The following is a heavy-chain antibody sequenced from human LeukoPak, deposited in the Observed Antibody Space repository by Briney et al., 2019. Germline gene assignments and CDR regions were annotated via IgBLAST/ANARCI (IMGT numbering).Heavy chain of an antibody. J-gene: IGHJ6*02. Sequence: PGGSLRLSCAASGFTFSNYAMNWVRQAPGKGLEWVSSITISSNFIYYADSVKGRSTISRDNAKSSLFLQMNSLRAEDTAVYFCARDGHGDGFLTGYSYFGMDVWGQGTTVTVSS. CDR3: ARDGHGDGFLTGYSYFGMDV. CDR2: ITISSNFI. D-gene: IGHD3-9*01. CDR1: GFTFSNYA. V-gene: IGHV3-21*01.